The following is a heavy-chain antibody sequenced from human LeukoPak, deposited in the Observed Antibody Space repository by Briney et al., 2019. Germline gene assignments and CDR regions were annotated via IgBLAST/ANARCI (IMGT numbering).Heavy chain of an antibody. CDR3: ARRRNYYDSSRYPDY. V-gene: IGHV4-34*01. CDR2: INHSGST. Sequence: PSETLSLTCAVYGGSFSGYYWSWIRQPPGKGMEWIGEINHSGSTNYNPSLKSRVTISVDTSKNQFSLKLSSVTAADTAVYYCARRRNYYDSSRYPDYWGQGTLVTVSS. CDR1: GGSFSGYY. J-gene: IGHJ4*02. D-gene: IGHD3-22*01.